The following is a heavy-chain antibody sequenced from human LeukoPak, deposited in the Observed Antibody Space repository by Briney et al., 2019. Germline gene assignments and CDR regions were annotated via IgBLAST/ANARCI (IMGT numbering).Heavy chain of an antibody. D-gene: IGHD1-14*01. CDR2: INHSGST. CDR3: AREPYIDY. CDR1: GGSFSGYY. V-gene: IGHV4-34*01. J-gene: IGHJ4*02. Sequence: SETLSLTCAVYGGSFSGYYWSWIRQPPGKGLEWIGEINHSGSTNYNPSLKRRVTISEETSKKQFSLKLSSVTAADTAVYYCAREPYIDYWGQGTLVTVSS.